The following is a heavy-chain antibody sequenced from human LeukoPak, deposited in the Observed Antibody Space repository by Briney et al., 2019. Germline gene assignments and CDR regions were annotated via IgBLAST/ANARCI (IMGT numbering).Heavy chain of an antibody. CDR1: VYSISSNNW. CDR3: ARNQAVAANRVAFDI. D-gene: IGHD6-19*01. V-gene: IGHV4-28*01. J-gene: IGHJ3*02. CDR2: IYYNGNT. Sequence: KTSETLSLTCAVSVYSISSNNWWAWIRQPPGKGLEWIGYIYYNGNTYYNPYNPSLTSRVTMSVDTSKNQFSLKLDSVTERDTAMYYCARNQAVAANRVAFDIWGQGTMVTVSS.